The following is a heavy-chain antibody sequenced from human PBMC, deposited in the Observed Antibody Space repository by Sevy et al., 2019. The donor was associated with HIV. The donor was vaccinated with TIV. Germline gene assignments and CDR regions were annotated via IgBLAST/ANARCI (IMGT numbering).Heavy chain of an antibody. J-gene: IGHJ5*02. Sequence: SETLSLTCAVHGGSFSGYYWNWIRQPPGKGLEWIGEINHSGSTNYNPSLKSRVTISVDTSKNQFSLKLSSVTAADTXXYYCARSPPIVVVPGAPSWFDPWGQGTLVTVSS. CDR2: INHSGST. CDR3: ARSPPIVVVPGAPSWFDP. D-gene: IGHD2-2*01. CDR1: GGSFSGYY. V-gene: IGHV4-34*01.